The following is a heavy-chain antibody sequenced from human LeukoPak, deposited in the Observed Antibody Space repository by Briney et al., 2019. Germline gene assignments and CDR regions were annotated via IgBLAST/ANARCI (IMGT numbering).Heavy chain of an antibody. CDR2: INHSGST. J-gene: IGHJ4*02. CDR3: ARYSRIAARLDYFDY. D-gene: IGHD6-6*01. V-gene: IGHV4-34*01. Sequence: SETLSLTCAVYGGSFSGYYWSWIRQPPGKGLEWIGEINHSGSTNYNPSLKSRVTISVDTSKNQFSLKLSSVTAADTAVYYCARYSRIAARLDYFDYWGQGTLVTVSS. CDR1: GGSFSGYY.